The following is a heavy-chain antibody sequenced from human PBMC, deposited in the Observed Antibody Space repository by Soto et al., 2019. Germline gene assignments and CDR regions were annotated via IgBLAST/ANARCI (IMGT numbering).Heavy chain of an antibody. J-gene: IGHJ4*02. CDR3: TRDYRGSGWYVSFDY. Sequence: SETLSLTCTVSGGSISSYYWSWIRQPPGKGLEWIGYIYYSGSTNYNPSLKSRVTISVDTSKNQFSLKLTSVTAADTAVYYCTRDYRGSGWYVSFDYWGQGTLVTVS. D-gene: IGHD6-19*01. CDR2: IYYSGST. V-gene: IGHV4-59*01. CDR1: GGSISSYY.